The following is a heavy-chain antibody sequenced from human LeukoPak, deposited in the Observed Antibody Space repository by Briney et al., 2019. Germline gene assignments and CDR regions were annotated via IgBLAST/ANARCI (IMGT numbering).Heavy chain of an antibody. J-gene: IGHJ6*03. CDR2: ISWNSGSI. V-gene: IGHV3-9*01. D-gene: IGHD3-3*01. CDR3: AKDAVHYDFSDGSYMDV. CDR1: GFTFDDYA. Sequence: PGRSLRLSCAASGFTFDDYAMHWGRQAPGKGLEWVSGISWNSGSIGYADSVKGRFTISRDNAKNSLYLQMNSLRAEDTALYYCAKDAVHYDFSDGSYMDVWGKGTTVTVSS.